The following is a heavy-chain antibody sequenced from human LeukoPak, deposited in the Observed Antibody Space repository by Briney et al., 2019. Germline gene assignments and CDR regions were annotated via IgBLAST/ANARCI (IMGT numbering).Heavy chain of an antibody. CDR3: ATEGPKLELRKGGYYYYYGMDV. CDR2: FDPEDGET. V-gene: IGHV1-24*01. CDR1: GHTLTELS. J-gene: IGHJ6*02. D-gene: IGHD1-7*01. Sequence: ASVKVSCKVSGHTLTELSMHWVRQAPGKGLEWMGGFDPEDGETIYAQKFQGRVTMTEDTSTDTAYMELSSLRSEDTAVYYCATEGPKLELRKGGYYYYYGMDVWGQGTTVTVSS.